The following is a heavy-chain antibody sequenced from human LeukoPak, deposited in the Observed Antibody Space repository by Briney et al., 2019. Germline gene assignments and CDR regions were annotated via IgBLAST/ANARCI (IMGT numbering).Heavy chain of an antibody. CDR1: GGSISSYY. D-gene: IGHD6-13*01. Sequence: PETLSLTCTVSGGSISSYYWSWIRQPPGKGLEWIGYIYYSGSTNYNPSLKSRVTISVDTSKNQFSLKLSSVTAADTAVYYCARAPFIAAAPDYFDYWGQGTLVTVSS. V-gene: IGHV4-59*01. CDR2: IYYSGST. J-gene: IGHJ4*02. CDR3: ARAPFIAAAPDYFDY.